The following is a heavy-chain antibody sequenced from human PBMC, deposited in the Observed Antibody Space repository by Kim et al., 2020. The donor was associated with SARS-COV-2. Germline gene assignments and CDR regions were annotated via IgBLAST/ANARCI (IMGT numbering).Heavy chain of an antibody. Sequence: SETLSLTCTVSGGSISSYYWSWIRQPPGKGLEWIGYIYYSGSTNYNPSLKSRVTISVDTSKNQFSLKLSSVTAADTAVYYCARVKGGGYGEVYWFDPWGQGALVTVSS. V-gene: IGHV4-59*13. J-gene: IGHJ5*02. D-gene: IGHD3-10*01. CDR1: GGSISSYY. CDR3: ARVKGGGYGEVYWFDP. CDR2: IYYSGST.